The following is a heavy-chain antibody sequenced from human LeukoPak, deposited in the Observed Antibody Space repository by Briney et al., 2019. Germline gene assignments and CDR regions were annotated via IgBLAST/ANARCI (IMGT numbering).Heavy chain of an antibody. D-gene: IGHD3-10*01. Sequence: SETLSLTCAVYGGSFSGYYWSWIRQPPGKGLEWIGEINHSGSTNYNPSLKSRVTISVDTSKNQFSLKLSSVTAADTAVYYCARVHPRPKNYYGSGSRNFYYFDYWGQGALVTVSS. V-gene: IGHV4-34*01. CDR3: ARVHPRPKNYYGSGSRNFYYFDY. J-gene: IGHJ4*02. CDR1: GGSFSGYY. CDR2: INHSGST.